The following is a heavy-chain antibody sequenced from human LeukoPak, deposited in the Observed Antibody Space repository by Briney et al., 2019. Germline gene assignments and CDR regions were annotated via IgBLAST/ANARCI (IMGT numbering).Heavy chain of an antibody. CDR3: AREAYCGGDCYSDY. Sequence: PGGSLRLSCAASGFTFSSYWMSWVRQAPGKGLEWVANIKQDGSEKYYVDSVKGRFAISRDNAKNSLYLQMNSLRAEDTAVYYCAREAYCGGDCYSDYWGQGTLVTVSS. CDR1: GFTFSSYW. V-gene: IGHV3-7*01. CDR2: IKQDGSEK. J-gene: IGHJ4*02. D-gene: IGHD2-21*02.